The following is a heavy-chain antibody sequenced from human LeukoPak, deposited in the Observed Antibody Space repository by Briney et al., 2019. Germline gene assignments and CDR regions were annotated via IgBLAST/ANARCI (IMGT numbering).Heavy chain of an antibody. Sequence: PGGSLRLSCAASGFTFRNFAMSWVRQAPGKRLEWVSVISGSGGSTVYSDSVKGRFTISRDNSKNTLYLQMNSLRAEDTAIYYCAKDAPTYIPVTGPEDNWGQGTLVTVSS. CDR3: AKDAPTYIPVTGPEDN. CDR2: ISGSGGST. J-gene: IGHJ4*02. D-gene: IGHD6-19*01. CDR1: GFTFRNFA. V-gene: IGHV3-23*01.